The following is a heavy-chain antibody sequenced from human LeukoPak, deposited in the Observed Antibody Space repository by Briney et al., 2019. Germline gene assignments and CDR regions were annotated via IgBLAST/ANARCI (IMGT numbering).Heavy chain of an antibody. CDR3: ARPEPRTLSYDSSGYYPHY. D-gene: IGHD3-22*01. CDR1: GFTFSSYA. Sequence: TGGSLRLSCAASGFTFSSYAMHWVRQAPGKGLEWVAVISYDGSNKYYADSVKGRFTISRDNSKNTLYLQMNSLRAEDTAVYYCARPEPRTLSYDSSGYYPHYWGQGTLVTVSS. CDR2: ISYDGSNK. V-gene: IGHV3-30*04. J-gene: IGHJ4*02.